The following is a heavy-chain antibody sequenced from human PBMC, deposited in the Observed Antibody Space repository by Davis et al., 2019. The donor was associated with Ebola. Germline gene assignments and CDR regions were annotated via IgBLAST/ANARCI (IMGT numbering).Heavy chain of an antibody. Sequence: GGSLRLSCAASGLIFNNYWMSWIRQAPGKGLEWVSYISSSSSTIYYADSVKGRFTISRDNAKNSLYLQMNSLRVEDTAVYYCAREGVGATLDYWGQGTLVTVSS. V-gene: IGHV3-48*01. CDR1: GLIFNNYW. CDR3: AREGVGATLDY. CDR2: ISSSSSTI. J-gene: IGHJ4*02. D-gene: IGHD1-26*01.